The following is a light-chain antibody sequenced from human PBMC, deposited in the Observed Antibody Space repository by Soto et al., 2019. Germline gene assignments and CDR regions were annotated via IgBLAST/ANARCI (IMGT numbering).Light chain of an antibody. CDR3: SLYPSIAPGVL. CDR2: DVS. Sequence: QSPLTQPASVSGSPGQSITISCSGTSSDVGGSDYVSWYQQHPGEVPKLMIYDVSYRPSGISNLFSGSKSGNTSSLTISGLQAEDEADYFCSLYPSIAPGVLFGGGTKLTV. CDR1: SSDVGGSDY. V-gene: IGLV2-14*03. J-gene: IGLJ2*01.